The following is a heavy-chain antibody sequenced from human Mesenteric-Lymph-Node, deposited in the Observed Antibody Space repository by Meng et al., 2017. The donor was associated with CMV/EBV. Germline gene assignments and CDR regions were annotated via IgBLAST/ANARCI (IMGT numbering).Heavy chain of an antibody. D-gene: IGHD4-23*01. CDR3: ASSIRAGVVTPALTHYGMDV. J-gene: IGHJ6*02. Sequence: GESLKISCAASGFTFSSYAMHWVRQAPGKGLEWVAVISYDGSNKYYADSVKGRFTISRENSKNTLYLQMNSLRAEDTAVYYCASSIRAGVVTPALTHYGMDVWGQGTTVTVSS. CDR1: GFTFSSYA. CDR2: ISYDGSNK. V-gene: IGHV3-30-3*01.